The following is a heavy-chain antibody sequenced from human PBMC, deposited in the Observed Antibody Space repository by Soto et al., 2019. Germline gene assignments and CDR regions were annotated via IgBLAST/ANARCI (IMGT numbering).Heavy chain of an antibody. CDR3: ARDKSSNYYDSSGYYRPFDY. J-gene: IGHJ4*02. V-gene: IGHV1-18*01. CDR2: ISAYNGNT. Sequence: ASVKVSCKASGYTFTSYGISWVRQAPGQGLEWMGWISAYNGNTNYAQKLQGRVTMTTDTSTSTAYMELRSLRSDDTAVYYCARDKSSNYYDSSGYYRPFDYWGQGTLVTVSS. CDR1: GYTFTSYG. D-gene: IGHD3-22*01.